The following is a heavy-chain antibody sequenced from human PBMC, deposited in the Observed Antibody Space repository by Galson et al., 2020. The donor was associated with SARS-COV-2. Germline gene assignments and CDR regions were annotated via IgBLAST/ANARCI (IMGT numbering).Heavy chain of an antibody. CDR3: ARKDYYCSGNDV. CDR1: GFIFGDYG. V-gene: IGHV3-20*04. D-gene: IGHD3-10*01. J-gene: IGHJ6*02. CDR2: INWSGGTT. Sequence: GGSLRLSCAASGFIFGDYGMTWVRQVPGKGLEWVSGINWSGGTTVYADSVKGRFTISRDNAKNSLYLQMSSLRVEDTAFYYCARKDYYCSGNDVWGQGTTVTVSS.